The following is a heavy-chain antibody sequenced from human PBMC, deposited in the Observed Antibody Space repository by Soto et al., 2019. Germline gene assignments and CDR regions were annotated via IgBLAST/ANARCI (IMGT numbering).Heavy chain of an antibody. CDR2: IYYSGTT. V-gene: IGHV4-31*11. Sequence: QVQLQESGPGLVEPSQTLSLTCAVSGGSVNRAGYYWTWIRQLPGKGLEWLAYIYYSGTTYTNPSLRSRLTIAIGTSENQFSLRLISVTAADTAIYYCARGIFLDTAAVYFDYWGHGTLVTVSS. CDR3: ARGIFLDTAAVYFDY. J-gene: IGHJ4*01. CDR1: GGSVNRAGYY. D-gene: IGHD6-13*01.